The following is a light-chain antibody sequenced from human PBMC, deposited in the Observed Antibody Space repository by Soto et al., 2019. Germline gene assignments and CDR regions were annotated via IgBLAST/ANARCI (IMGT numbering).Light chain of an antibody. Sequence: EIVLTQSPGTLSLSPGERATLSCRASQSVSSSYIAWFQQKPGQAPRLLIYDAYSRATGIPDRLSGSGSGTEFTLTISRLEPEDFAVYYCHQYGSPPYTFGQGTKLEIK. V-gene: IGKV3-20*01. CDR2: DAY. J-gene: IGKJ2*01. CDR1: QSVSSSY. CDR3: HQYGSPPYT.